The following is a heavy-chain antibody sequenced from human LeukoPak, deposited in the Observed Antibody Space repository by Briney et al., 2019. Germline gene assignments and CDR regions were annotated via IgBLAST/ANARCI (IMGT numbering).Heavy chain of an antibody. J-gene: IGHJ5*02. Sequence: PGGSLRLSCAASGFTFTNFAVHWVRQAPGKGLKWVAFISYDGSTKYYADSVKGRFTISRDNSKNTLYLQMNSLRAEDTAVYYCAKVRHSSSWYLWFDPWGQGTLVTVSS. CDR2: ISYDGSTK. D-gene: IGHD6-13*01. CDR1: GFTFTNFA. V-gene: IGHV3-30*04. CDR3: AKVRHSSSWYLWFDP.